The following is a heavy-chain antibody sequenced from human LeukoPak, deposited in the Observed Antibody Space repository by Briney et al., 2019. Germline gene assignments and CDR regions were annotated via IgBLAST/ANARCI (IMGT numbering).Heavy chain of an antibody. CDR1: GGSISSYY. CDR3: ASAGGFSSGRYVGPHLFDY. Sequence: PSETLSLTCTVSGGSISSYYWSWIRQPPGKGLEWIGYIYYSGSTNYNPSLKSRVTISVDTSKNQFSLKLSSVTAADTAVYYCASAGGFSSGRYVGPHLFDYWGQGTLVAVSS. CDR2: IYYSGST. D-gene: IGHD6-19*01. V-gene: IGHV4-59*01. J-gene: IGHJ4*02.